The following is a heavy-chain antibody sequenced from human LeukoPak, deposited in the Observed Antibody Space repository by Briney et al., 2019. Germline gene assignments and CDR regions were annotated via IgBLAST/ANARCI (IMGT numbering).Heavy chain of an antibody. J-gene: IGHJ3*02. V-gene: IGHV4-39*07. D-gene: IGHD3-3*01. CDR2: IYTTGST. CDR3: ARGPSRILEWLLHDAFDI. CDR1: GGSISSNSYY. Sequence: SETLSLTCAVSGGSISSNSYYWGWIRQPPGKGLEWIGRIYTTGSTSYNPSLKSRVTISVDTCKSQFSLKLSSVTAADMAVYYCARGPSRILEWLLHDAFDIWGQGTMVTVSS.